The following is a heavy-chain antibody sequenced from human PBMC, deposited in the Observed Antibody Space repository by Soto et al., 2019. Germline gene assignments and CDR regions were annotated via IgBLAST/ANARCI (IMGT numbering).Heavy chain of an antibody. CDR2: IYYSGST. CDR1: CGSISSGGYY. Sequence: PSETLSLTCTVSCGSISSGGYYWSSIRQHPGKLLECIGYIYYSGSTYYNPSLKSRVTISVDTSKNQFSLKLSSVTAADTAVYYCARDGSVYYYDSSGYSKLRYYYYGMDVWGQGTTVTVSS. V-gene: IGHV4-31*03. D-gene: IGHD3-22*01. J-gene: IGHJ6*02. CDR3: ARDGSVYYYDSSGYSKLRYYYYGMDV.